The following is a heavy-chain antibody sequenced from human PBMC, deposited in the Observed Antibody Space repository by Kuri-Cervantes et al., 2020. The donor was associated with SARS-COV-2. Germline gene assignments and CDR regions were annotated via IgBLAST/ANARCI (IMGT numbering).Heavy chain of an antibody. D-gene: IGHD4-17*01. J-gene: IGHJ4*02. CDR1: RGTFSTHG. CDR2: IVPMFGTL. V-gene: IGHV1-69*06. CDR3: ARDYGNVHFDS. Sequence: SVKVSCKPSRGTFSTHGVGWVQQAPGQGLEWLGGIVPMFGTLDYAQSFQGRVTITADKSTNTVYMELKSLTSQDTAVYFCARDYGNVHFDSWGQGTLVTVSS.